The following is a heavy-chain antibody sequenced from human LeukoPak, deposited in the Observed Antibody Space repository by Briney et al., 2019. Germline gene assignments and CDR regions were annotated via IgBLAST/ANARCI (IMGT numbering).Heavy chain of an antibody. V-gene: IGHV3-23*01. CDR1: GFTFSSYA. CDR3: ATKSSGWFNFDY. D-gene: IGHD6-19*01. Sequence: GGSLRLSCAASGFTFSSYAMSWVRQAPGKGLEWGSAISGSGGSTYYADSVKGRFTISRDNSKNTLYLQMNSLRAEDTAVYYCATKSSGWFNFDYWGQGTLVTVSS. J-gene: IGHJ4*02. CDR2: ISGSGGST.